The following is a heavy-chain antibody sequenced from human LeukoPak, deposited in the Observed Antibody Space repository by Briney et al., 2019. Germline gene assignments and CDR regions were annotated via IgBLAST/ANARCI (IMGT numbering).Heavy chain of an antibody. J-gene: IGHJ5*02. CDR1: GYTFTSYY. V-gene: IGHV1-46*01. CDR3: ARGIVGGYSYGVEGDWFDP. Sequence: ASVKVSCKASGYTFTSYYMHWVRQAPGQGLEWMGIINPSGGSTSYAQKFQGRVTMTSDTSISTAYMELSSLRSEDTAVYYCARGIVGGYSYGVEGDWFDPWGQGTLVTVSS. CDR2: INPSGGST. D-gene: IGHD5-18*01.